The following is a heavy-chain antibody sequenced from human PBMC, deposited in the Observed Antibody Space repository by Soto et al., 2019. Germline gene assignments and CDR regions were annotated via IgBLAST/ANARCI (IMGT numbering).Heavy chain of an antibody. J-gene: IGHJ4*02. CDR3: ASSYYYGSGSYLSYYFDY. V-gene: IGHV4-34*01. CDR1: GGSFSGYY. CDR2: INQSGST. Sequence: PSATLSLTCAVYGGSFSGYYWSWIRQPPGKGLEWIGEINQSGSTNYNPSLKSRVTISVDTSKNQFSLKLSSVTAADTAVYYCASSYYYGSGSYLSYYFDYWGQGTLVTVSS. D-gene: IGHD3-10*01.